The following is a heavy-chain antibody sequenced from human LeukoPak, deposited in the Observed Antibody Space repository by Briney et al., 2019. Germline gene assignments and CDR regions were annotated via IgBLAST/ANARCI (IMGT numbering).Heavy chain of an antibody. CDR1: GFTFDDYA. V-gene: IGHV3-9*01. J-gene: IGHJ4*02. D-gene: IGHD2-21*02. Sequence: PGGSLRLSCAASGFTFDDYAMHWVRQAPGKGLEWVSHISWNSGSIGYADSVKGRFTISRDNAKNSLYLQMNSLRAEDTAWYYCAKGYCGADCSFDYWGQGTLVTVSS. CDR2: ISWNSGSI. CDR3: AKGYCGADCSFDY.